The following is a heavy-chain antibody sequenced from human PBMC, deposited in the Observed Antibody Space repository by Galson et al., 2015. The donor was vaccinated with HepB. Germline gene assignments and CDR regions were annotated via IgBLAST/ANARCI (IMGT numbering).Heavy chain of an antibody. D-gene: IGHD1-1*01. V-gene: IGHV3-30*14. CDR3: AREFKWNSDR. CDR1: GFSFNTNT. Sequence: SLRLSCATSGFSFNTNTMHWVRQAPVKGLECLAIISPDGNTAFYAASVKGRFTISRDNSKSMLFLQVDSLRPEDTAVYYCAREFKWNSDRWGQGTLGTVAS. CDR2: ISPDGNTA. J-gene: IGHJ5*02.